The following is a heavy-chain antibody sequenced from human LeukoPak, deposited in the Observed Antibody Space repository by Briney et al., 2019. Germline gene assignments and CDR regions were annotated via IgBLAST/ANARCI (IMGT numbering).Heavy chain of an antibody. CDR2: IKQDGSET. Sequence: PGGSLRLSCAASGFTFSNYWMTWVRQAPGKGLEWVANIKQDGSETYYVDSVKGRFTISRDNSNNSLYLQMSSLRAEDTAVYYCGRAGGRASGSSYWGQGTLVTVSS. D-gene: IGHD1-26*01. CDR3: GRAGGRASGSSY. J-gene: IGHJ4*02. V-gene: IGHV3-7*01. CDR1: GFTFSNYW.